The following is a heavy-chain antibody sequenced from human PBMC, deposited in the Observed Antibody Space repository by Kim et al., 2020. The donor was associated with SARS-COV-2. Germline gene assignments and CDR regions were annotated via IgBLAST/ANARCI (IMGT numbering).Heavy chain of an antibody. CDR3: AKNVHITSVTFLWYFDL. J-gene: IGHJ2*01. D-gene: IGHD2-2*01. CDR2: IFGSGHGT. V-gene: IGHV3-23*01. Sequence: GGSLRLSCAASQFTFSSSAMTWVRQAPGKGLEWVSSIFGSGHGTYYADSVKGRFIISRDNSKNTLYLQMNNLRADDTAVYYCAKNVHITSVTFLWYFDLWGRGTSVIVSS. CDR1: QFTFSSSA.